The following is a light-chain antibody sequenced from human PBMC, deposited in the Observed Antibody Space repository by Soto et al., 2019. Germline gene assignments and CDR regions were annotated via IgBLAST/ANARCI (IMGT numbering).Light chain of an antibody. CDR3: QSYDGSLSGGV. CDR2: GNS. Sequence: QSVLTQPPSVSGAPGQRVTISCTGSSSNIGAGYDVHWYQQLPGTAPKLLISGNSNRPSGVPDRFSGSKSGTSASLAITGLQAEDEADYYCQSYDGSLSGGVFGGGTQVTVL. J-gene: IGLJ7*01. V-gene: IGLV1-40*01. CDR1: SSNIGAGYD.